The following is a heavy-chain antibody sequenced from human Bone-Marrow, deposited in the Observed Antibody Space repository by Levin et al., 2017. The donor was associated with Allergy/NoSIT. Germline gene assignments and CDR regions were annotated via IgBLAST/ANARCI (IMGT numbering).Heavy chain of an antibody. CDR3: VRDPHYEFWTTDSTGYFDL. J-gene: IGHJ2*01. D-gene: IGHD3-3*01. CDR2: IFTSGST. CDR1: GDSISSYY. V-gene: IGHV4-4*07. Sequence: SETLSLTCAVSGDSISSYYWNWIRQPAGKGLEWIGRIFTSGSTNYNPSLKSRVTMSVDMSKNQLSLKLTSVTAADTAVYYCVRDPHYEFWTTDSTGYFDLWGRGTPVTVSS.